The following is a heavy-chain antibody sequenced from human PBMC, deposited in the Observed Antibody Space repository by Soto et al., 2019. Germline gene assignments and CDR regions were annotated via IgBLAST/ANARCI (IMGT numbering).Heavy chain of an antibody. CDR1: GYTFTTYA. CDR3: ARDRSVAVAGPGWFDP. V-gene: IGHV1-3*05. J-gene: IGHJ5*02. D-gene: IGHD6-19*01. Sequence: QVQLVQSGAEEKKPGASVKVSCKASGYTFTTYAMHSVRQAPGQRLEWMGWINAGNGNTKYSQKFQGRVTITRETSASTAYMELSSLRSEDTAVYYCARDRSVAVAGPGWFDPWGQGTLVTVSS. CDR2: INAGNGNT.